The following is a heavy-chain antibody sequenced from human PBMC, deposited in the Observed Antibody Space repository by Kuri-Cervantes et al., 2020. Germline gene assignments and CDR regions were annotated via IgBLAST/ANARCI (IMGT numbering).Heavy chain of an antibody. Sequence: ASVKVSCKASGYTFTSYGISWVRQAPGQGLEWMGWINPNSGGTNYAQKFQGRVTMTRDTSISTAYMELSRLRSDDTAVYYCARGVSSSWGNWFDPWGQGTLVTVSS. CDR1: GYTFTSYG. V-gene: IGHV1-2*02. J-gene: IGHJ5*02. CDR3: ARGVSSSWGNWFDP. D-gene: IGHD6-13*01. CDR2: INPNSGGT.